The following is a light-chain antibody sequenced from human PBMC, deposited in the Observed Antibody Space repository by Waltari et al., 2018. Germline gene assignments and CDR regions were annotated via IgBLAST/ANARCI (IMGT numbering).Light chain of an antibody. CDR1: QSFLSSSSNKNY. CDR2: WAS. CDR3: QKYCSTPQT. V-gene: IGKV4-1*01. Sequence: DLVMTQSPDSQAVSLGERATINCKSSQSFLSSSSNKNYLAWYQQKPGQPPKLLISWASRRESGFPDRFIGSGSGTDFTLIISSLQAEDVAVYYCQKYCSTPQTFGQGTKVEVK. J-gene: IGKJ1*01.